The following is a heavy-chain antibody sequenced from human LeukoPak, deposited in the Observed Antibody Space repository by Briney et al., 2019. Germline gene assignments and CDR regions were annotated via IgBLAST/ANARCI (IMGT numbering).Heavy chain of an antibody. CDR3: ARDYFDTSGLDY. J-gene: IGHJ4*02. CDR2: IYSGGST. D-gene: IGHD3-22*01. V-gene: IGHV3-66*01. Sequence: PGGSLRLSCAASGFTVSSNYMTWVRQAPGKGLEWVSIIYSGGSTYYADSVKGRFTISRDNSKNTLYLQMNSLRAEDTAAYYCARDYFDTSGLDYWGQGTLVTVSS. CDR1: GFTVSSNY.